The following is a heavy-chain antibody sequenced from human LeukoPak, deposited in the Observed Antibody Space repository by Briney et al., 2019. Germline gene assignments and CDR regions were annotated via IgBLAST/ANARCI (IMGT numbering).Heavy chain of an antibody. CDR3: ARAQRYCAGTSCYAPVAY. CDR2: MNPNSGNT. D-gene: IGHD2-2*01. V-gene: IGHV1-8*01. CDR1: GYTFTSYD. J-gene: IGHJ4*02. Sequence: ASVKVSCKASGYTFTSYDINWVRQATGQGLEWMGWMNPNSGNTDYAPKFQGRVTMTRNTSITTAYMELSSLRSEGTAVYYCARAQRYCAGTSCYAPVAYWGQGTLVTVSS.